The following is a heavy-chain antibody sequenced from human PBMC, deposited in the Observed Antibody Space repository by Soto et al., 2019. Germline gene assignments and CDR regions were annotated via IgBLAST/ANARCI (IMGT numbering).Heavy chain of an antibody. Sequence: SETLSLTCTVSGGSISGYYWSWIRQPPGKGLEWIGYIYNTGSASYSPGSANFNPSLKSRVTISQDTSKNQISLKLSSVTAADTAVYYCAKDQCSGSCSGGYNWFDPWGQGALVTVSS. D-gene: IGHD2-15*01. CDR1: GGSISGYY. V-gene: IGHV4-59*01. CDR3: AKDQCSGSCSGGYNWFDP. CDR2: IYNTGSASYSPGSA. J-gene: IGHJ5*02.